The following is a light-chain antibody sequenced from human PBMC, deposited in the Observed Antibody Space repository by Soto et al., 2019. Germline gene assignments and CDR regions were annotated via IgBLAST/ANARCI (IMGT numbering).Light chain of an antibody. CDR3: TSYVGNDIWV. CDR1: SSDVGAYKY. Sequence: QSVLTQPPSASGSPGQSVTISCTGTSSDVGAYKYVSWYQQYPGKAPKLMIYEVTKRPSGVPDRFSGSKSGNTASLTVSGLQAEDEADYYCTSYVGNDIWVFGGGTKHTVL. J-gene: IGLJ3*02. V-gene: IGLV2-8*01. CDR2: EVT.